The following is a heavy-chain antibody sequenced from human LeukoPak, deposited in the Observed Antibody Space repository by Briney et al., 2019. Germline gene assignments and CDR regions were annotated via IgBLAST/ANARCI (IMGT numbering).Heavy chain of an antibody. CDR2: ISSTSNTI. CDR1: GFTFSSYS. Sequence: GGSLRLSCAASGFTFSSYSMNWVRQAPGKRLEGVSYISSTSNTIYYADSVKGRFTVSRDNAKNSLYLQMHSLRDEDTAVYYCTRTGGNFHFDYWGQGTLVTVSS. CDR3: TRTGGNFHFDY. J-gene: IGHJ4*02. D-gene: IGHD4-23*01. V-gene: IGHV3-48*02.